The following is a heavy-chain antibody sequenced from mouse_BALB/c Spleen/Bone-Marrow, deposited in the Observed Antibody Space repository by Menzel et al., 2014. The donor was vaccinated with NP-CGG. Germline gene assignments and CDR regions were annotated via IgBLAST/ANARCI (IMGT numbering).Heavy chain of an antibody. J-gene: IGHJ2*01. CDR2: IYYSGTI. V-gene: IGHV3-5*02. D-gene: IGHD2-3*01. CDR1: GISITTGNYR. Sequence: VQLKESGPGLVKPSQTVSLTCTVTGISITTGNYRWSWIRQFPGNKLEWIGYIYYSGTITYNPSLTSRTTITRDTSKNQFFLEMNSLTAEDTATYYCARYDGYYFDYWGQGTTLTVSP. CDR3: ARYDGYYFDY.